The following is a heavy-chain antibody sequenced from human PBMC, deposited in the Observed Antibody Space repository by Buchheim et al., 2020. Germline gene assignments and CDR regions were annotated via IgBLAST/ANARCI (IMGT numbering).Heavy chain of an antibody. CDR1: GFTFTTSP. J-gene: IGHJ4*02. D-gene: IGHD4-17*01. CDR3: AKNSVHGDWPEY. Sequence: EVQLLESGGGLVQPGGSPRLSCAASGFTFTTSPMSWVRQAPGKGLEWVSAISASGAGTSYAEPVKGRYTMSRDNSKTTLYLQMNSLRVEDTAVYYCAKNSVHGDWPEYWGQGTL. V-gene: IGHV3-23*01. CDR2: ISASGAGT.